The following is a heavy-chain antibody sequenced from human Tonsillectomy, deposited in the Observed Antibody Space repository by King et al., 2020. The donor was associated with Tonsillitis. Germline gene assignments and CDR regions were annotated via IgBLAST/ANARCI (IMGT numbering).Heavy chain of an antibody. Sequence: QLVQSGGGLVKPGGSLRLSCAASGFTFSDYYMSWIRQAPGKGLEWVSYISSSGSSIYYADSVKGRFTISREHAKNSLYLQMNSLRAEDTAVYYCARDGDVQLEANDYWGQGTLVTVSS. D-gene: IGHD1-1*01. CDR3: ARDGDVQLEANDY. CDR2: ISSSGSSI. J-gene: IGHJ4*02. CDR1: GFTFSDYY. V-gene: IGHV3-11*01.